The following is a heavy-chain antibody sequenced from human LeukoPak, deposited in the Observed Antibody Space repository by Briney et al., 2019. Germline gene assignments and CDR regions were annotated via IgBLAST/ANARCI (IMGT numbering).Heavy chain of an antibody. CDR3: VKDKTDFWSGYFDY. D-gene: IGHD3-3*01. V-gene: IGHV3-9*03. CDR1: GFTFSSYS. CDR2: ISWNSDSI. Sequence: GGSLRLSCAASGFTFSSYSMNWVRQAPGKGLEWVSGISWNSDSIVYADSVKGRFTISRDNAKNSLYLQMNSLRSEDMALYYCVKDKTDFWSGYFDYWGQGTLVTVSS. J-gene: IGHJ4*02.